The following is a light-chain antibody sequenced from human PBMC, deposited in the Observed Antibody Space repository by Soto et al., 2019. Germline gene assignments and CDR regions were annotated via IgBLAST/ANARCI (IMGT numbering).Light chain of an antibody. CDR1: QSVSNNS. J-gene: IGKJ1*01. CDR3: QQYGRSPWT. V-gene: IGKV3-20*01. Sequence: EIVLPRSPAPLSLFPGEEAPLPSRSSQSVSNNSLAWYQQKPGQPPRLLIHGASRRAAGIPDRFSGSGSGTDFALTITRLEAADFAVYYCQQYGRSPWTFGQGTKVDIK. CDR2: GAS.